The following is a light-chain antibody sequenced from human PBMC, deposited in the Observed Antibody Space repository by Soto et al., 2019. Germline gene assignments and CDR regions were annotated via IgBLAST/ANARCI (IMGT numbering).Light chain of an antibody. Sequence: DIQMTQSPSTLSASVGDRVTITCRASQSISTWLAWYQQKPGKAPKLLIYTASNLERGVPSRFSGSGSRTEFTLTISSMKPDDFATYYCQLHNSYPRTFGQGTKVEIK. J-gene: IGKJ1*01. CDR1: QSISTW. CDR2: TAS. CDR3: QLHNSYPRT. V-gene: IGKV1-5*03.